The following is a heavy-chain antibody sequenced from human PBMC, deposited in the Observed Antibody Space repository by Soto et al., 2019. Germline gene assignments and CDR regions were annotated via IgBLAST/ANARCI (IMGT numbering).Heavy chain of an antibody. Sequence: QITLKQSGPALLKPTQTLTLTCTFSGFSLTTRGVGVGWFRQPPGQALEWLALIFWNDDKSYIPSLKSRLTITKDTSKNQVVLTITSMAPVDTATYYCAHRRGHDSFGTHLYTWFDPWGQGTVVTVSS. D-gene: IGHD5-12*01. CDR1: GFSLTTRGVG. J-gene: IGHJ5*02. CDR3: AHRRGHDSFGTHLYTWFDP. V-gene: IGHV2-5*01. CDR2: IFWNDDK.